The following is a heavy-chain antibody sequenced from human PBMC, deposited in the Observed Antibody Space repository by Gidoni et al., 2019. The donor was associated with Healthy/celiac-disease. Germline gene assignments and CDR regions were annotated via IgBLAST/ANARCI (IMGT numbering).Heavy chain of an antibody. CDR2: ISSSSSYT. D-gene: IGHD2-21*02. CDR1: GFTFSDYS. Sequence: QVQLLASGGGLVKPGGSLRLSCAASGFTFSDYSMSWIRQAPGKGLEWVSYISSSSSYTNYADSVKGRFTISRDNAKNSLYLQMNSLRAEDTAVYYCARDTVYCGGDCLDYYYYMDVWGKGTTVTVSS. CDR3: ARDTVYCGGDCLDYYYYMDV. V-gene: IGHV3-11*06. J-gene: IGHJ6*03.